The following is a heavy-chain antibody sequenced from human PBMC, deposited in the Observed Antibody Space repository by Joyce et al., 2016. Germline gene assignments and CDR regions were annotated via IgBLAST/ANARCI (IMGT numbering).Heavy chain of an antibody. V-gene: IGHV1-69*01. J-gene: IGHJ4*02. D-gene: IGHD2-21*01. CDR3: ARGQGSSDIYYFDY. CDR1: GGTLSSYA. CDR2: IIPLLGTA. Sequence: QVQLVQSGAEVKKPGSSVKVSCKASGGTLSSYAITLVRQSPGKGLEWMGGIIPLLGTANSAQKVQGRVKITADESTSTVYMELSSLGSEDTAVYYCARGQGSSDIYYFDYWGQGTLVTVSS.